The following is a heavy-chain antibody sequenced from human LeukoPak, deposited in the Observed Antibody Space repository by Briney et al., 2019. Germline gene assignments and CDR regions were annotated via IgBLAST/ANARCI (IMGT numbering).Heavy chain of an antibody. J-gene: IGHJ5*02. CDR3: ARGRGSTRINWFDP. CDR2: INHSGST. D-gene: IGHD2-2*01. CDR1: GGSFSGYY. V-gene: IGHV4-34*01. Sequence: PSETLSLTCAVHGGSFSGYYWSWIRQPPGKGLEWIGEINHSGSTNYNPSLKSRVTISVDTSKNQFSLKLSSVTAADTAVYYCARGRGSTRINWFDPWGQGTLVTVSS.